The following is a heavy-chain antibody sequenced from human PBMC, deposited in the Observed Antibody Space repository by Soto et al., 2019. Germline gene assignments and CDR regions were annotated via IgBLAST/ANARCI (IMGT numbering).Heavy chain of an antibody. D-gene: IGHD6-13*01. Sequence: QLQLQESGPGLVKPSETLSLTCTVSGGSISSSSYYWDWIRQPPGKGLEWIGSIYYSGSTYYNPSRQSRVPISVDTSNSQFSLKLSSVTAADTAVYYCARLEQQLVSIYWGQGTLVTVSS. V-gene: IGHV4-39*01. CDR2: IYYSGST. CDR3: ARLEQQLVSIY. J-gene: IGHJ4*02. CDR1: GGSISSSSYY.